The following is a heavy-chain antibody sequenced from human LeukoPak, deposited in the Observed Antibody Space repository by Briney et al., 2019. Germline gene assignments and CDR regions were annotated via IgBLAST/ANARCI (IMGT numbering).Heavy chain of an antibody. J-gene: IGHJ4*02. CDR1: GGPISSSPYY. CDR2: IYYSGST. V-gene: IGHV4-39*01. D-gene: IGHD6-19*01. Sequence: PSETLSLTCSVSGGPISSSPYYWGWIRQSPEKGLEWIGNIYYSGSTHYNPSLKSRLTISVDTPKNLFSLKLTSVTAADTAIYYCARQWYSSGWYGDWGQGILVTVSS. CDR3: ARQWYSSGWYGD.